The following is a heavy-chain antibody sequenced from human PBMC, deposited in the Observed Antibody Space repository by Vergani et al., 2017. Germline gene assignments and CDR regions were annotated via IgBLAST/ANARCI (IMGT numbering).Heavy chain of an antibody. J-gene: IGHJ4*02. CDR1: GGTFSSYA. Sequence: QVQLVQSGAEVKKPGSSVKVSCKASGGTFSSYAISWVRQAPGQGLEWMGRIIPIFGTANYAQKFQGRVTITADESTSTAYMELSSLRSEDTAVYYCARIPRGYCSSVICFPFDHWGQGSLVTVSS. V-gene: IGHV1-69*13. CDR3: ARIPRGYCSSVICFPFDH. D-gene: IGHD2-2*01. CDR2: IIPIFGTA.